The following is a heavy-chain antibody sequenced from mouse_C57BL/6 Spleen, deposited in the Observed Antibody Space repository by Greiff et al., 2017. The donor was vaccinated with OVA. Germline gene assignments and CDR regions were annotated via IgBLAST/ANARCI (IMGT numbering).Heavy chain of an antibody. D-gene: IGHD2-1*01. CDR1: GYSITSGYD. CDR2: ISYSGST. Sequence: EVQVVESGPGMVKPSQSLSLTCTVTGYSITSGYDWHWIRHFPGNKLEWMGYISYSGSTNYNPSLKSRISITHDTSKNHFFLKLNSVTTEDTATYYCARGNYVGYGMDYWGQGTSVTVSS. CDR3: ARGNYVGYGMDY. V-gene: IGHV3-1*01. J-gene: IGHJ4*01.